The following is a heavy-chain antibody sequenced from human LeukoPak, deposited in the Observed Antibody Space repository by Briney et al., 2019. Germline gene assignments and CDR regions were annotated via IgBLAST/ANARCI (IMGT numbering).Heavy chain of an antibody. J-gene: IGHJ4*02. CDR3: AAWNYYDSSDYPDFDY. V-gene: IGHV1-58*02. D-gene: IGHD3-22*01. CDR1: GFSFTSSA. Sequence: GASVTVSCKASGFSFTSSAMQWVRQARGQRLEWIGWIVVGSGNTNYAQKFQERVTITRDMSTSTAYMELSSLRSEDTAVYYCAAWNYYDSSDYPDFDYWGQGTLVTVSS. CDR2: IVVGSGNT.